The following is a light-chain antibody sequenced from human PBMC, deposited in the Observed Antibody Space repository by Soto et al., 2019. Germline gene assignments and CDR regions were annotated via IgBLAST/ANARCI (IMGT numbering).Light chain of an antibody. Sequence: QSALTQPASVSGSPGQSITISCTGTSSDIGGYNYVSWYHQHPGKAPKLLIYEVTNRPSGVSNRFSGSKSGNTASLTISGLQAEDEADYYCSSYTSSSTLGVFGGGTKLTVL. V-gene: IGLV2-14*01. CDR2: EVT. CDR1: SSDIGGYNY. CDR3: SSYTSSSTLGV. J-gene: IGLJ3*02.